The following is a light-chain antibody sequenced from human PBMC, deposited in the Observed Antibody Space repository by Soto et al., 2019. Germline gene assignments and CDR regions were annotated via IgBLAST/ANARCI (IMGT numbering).Light chain of an antibody. V-gene: IGLV3-21*04. J-gene: IGLJ2*01. CDR3: QVWDSSSAHPV. CDR2: YDS. CDR1: NIGSKS. Sequence: SYELTQPPSVSVAPGKTARITCGGNNIGSKSVHWYQQKPGQAPVLVIYYDSDRPSGIRERFSGSNSGNTATLTISRVEAGDEADYYCQVWDSSSAHPVFGGGTKPTVL.